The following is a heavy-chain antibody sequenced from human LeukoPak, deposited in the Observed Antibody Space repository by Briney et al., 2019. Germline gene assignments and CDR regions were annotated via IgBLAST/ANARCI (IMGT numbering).Heavy chain of an antibody. CDR1: GYTFTGYY. D-gene: IGHD2-2*01. CDR3: ATAGYCSSTSCYLVWFDP. CDR2: FDPEDGET. J-gene: IGHJ5*02. Sequence: ASVKVSCKASGYTFTGYYMHWVRQAPGKGLEWMGGFDPEDGETIYAQKFQGRVTMTEDTSTDTAYMELSSLRSEDTAVYYCATAGYCSSTSCYLVWFDPWGQGTLVTVSS. V-gene: IGHV1-24*01.